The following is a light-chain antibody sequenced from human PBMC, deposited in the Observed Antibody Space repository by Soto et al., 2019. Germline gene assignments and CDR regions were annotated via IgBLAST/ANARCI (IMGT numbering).Light chain of an antibody. CDR3: HQYGVSPVT. CDR1: QGVDNY. CDR2: GAS. V-gene: IGKV3-20*01. J-gene: IGKJ1*01. Sequence: EIVLTQSPGTLSLSPGERATLSCRASQGVDNYLAWYQQKPLQAPRLLIYGASSRATGIPDRFSGSGYGTDFTLTISRLEPEDFAVYYCHQYGVSPVTFGQGTKL.